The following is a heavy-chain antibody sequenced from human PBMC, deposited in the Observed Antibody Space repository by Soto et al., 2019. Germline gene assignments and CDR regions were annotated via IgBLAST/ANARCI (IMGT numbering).Heavy chain of an antibody. CDR1: GGTFSSYT. CDR3: ARDPPTNWGLFDY. CDR2: IIPILGIA. J-gene: IGHJ4*02. D-gene: IGHD7-27*01. Sequence: QVQLVQSGAEVKKPGSSVKVSCKASGGTFSSYTISWVRQAPGQGLEWMGRIIPILGIANYAQKFQGRVTITADKSTSTAYMELSSLRSEDTAVYYCARDPPTNWGLFDYWGQGTLVTVSS. V-gene: IGHV1-69*08.